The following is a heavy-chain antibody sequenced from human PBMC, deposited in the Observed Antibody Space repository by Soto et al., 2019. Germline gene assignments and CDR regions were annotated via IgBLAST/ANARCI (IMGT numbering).Heavy chain of an antibody. CDR3: AGGIAAAGMGDYYYYMGV. J-gene: IGHJ6*03. CDR2: IYYSGST. Sequence: SETLSLTCTVSGGSISSGDYYWSWIRQPPGKGLEWIGYIYYSGSTYYNPSLKSRVTISVDTSKNQFSLKLSSVTAADTAVYYCAGGIAAAGMGDYYYYMGVWGKGTTVTVSS. V-gene: IGHV4-30-4*01. D-gene: IGHD6-13*01. CDR1: GGSISSGDYY.